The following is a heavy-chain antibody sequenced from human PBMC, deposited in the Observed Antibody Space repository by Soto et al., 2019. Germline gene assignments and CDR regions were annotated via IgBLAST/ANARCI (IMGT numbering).Heavy chain of an antibody. J-gene: IGHJ4*02. CDR1: GHSISSGYY. D-gene: IGHD3-10*01. CDR3: ARGEYYGSGNYFDY. Sequence: ETLSLTCAVSGHSISSGYYWGWIRQPPGKGLEWIGSFYHSGSTYYNPSLKSRVTISVDTSKNQFSLKLSSVTAADTAVYYCARGEYYGSGNYFDYWGQGTLVTVSS. V-gene: IGHV4-38-2*01. CDR2: FYHSGST.